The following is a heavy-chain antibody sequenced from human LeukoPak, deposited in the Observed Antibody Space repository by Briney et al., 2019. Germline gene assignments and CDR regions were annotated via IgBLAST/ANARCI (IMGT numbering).Heavy chain of an antibody. CDR2: IYPNTGGT. V-gene: IGHV1-2*06. Sequence: ASVKVSCNTSGYSLTNYHMHWVRLAPGQGLEWMGHIYPNTGGTSYAQRFQGRVTMTSDTSVSTVYMELSSLISDDTAAYYCARENWYYDYWGQGTLVTVSS. CDR1: GYSLTNYH. CDR3: ARENWYYDY. J-gene: IGHJ4*02. D-gene: IGHD1-7*01.